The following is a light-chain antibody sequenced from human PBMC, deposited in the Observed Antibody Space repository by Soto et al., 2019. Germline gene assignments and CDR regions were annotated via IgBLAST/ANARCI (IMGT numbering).Light chain of an antibody. CDR1: SSDVGSYNR. Sequence: QSALTQPPSVSGSPGQSVTISCSGTSSDVGSYNRVSWYQQAPGTAPKVMIYEVSNRPSGVPDRFSGSKSGNTASLTISGLQPEDEADYYCSSSTSSTTYVFGTGTNVTV. CDR3: SSSTSSTTYV. CDR2: EVS. J-gene: IGLJ1*01. V-gene: IGLV2-18*02.